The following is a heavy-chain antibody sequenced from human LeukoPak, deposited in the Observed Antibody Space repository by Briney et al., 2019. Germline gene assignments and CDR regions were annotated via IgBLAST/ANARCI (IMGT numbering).Heavy chain of an antibody. CDR3: ARGGGYSSGWEFDY. V-gene: IGHV4-30-2*01. CDR1: GGSISSGGYS. CDR2: IYHSGST. Sequence: SETLSLTCAVSGGSISSGGYSWSWIRQPPGKGLEWIGYIYHSGSTNYNPSLKSRVTISVDTSKNQFSLKLSSVTAADTAVYYCARGGGYSSGWEFDYWGQGTLVTVSS. J-gene: IGHJ4*02. D-gene: IGHD6-19*01.